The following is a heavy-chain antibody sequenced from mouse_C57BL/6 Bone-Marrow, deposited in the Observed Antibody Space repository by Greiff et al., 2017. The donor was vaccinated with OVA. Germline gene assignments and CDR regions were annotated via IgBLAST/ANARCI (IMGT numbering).Heavy chain of an antibody. J-gene: IGHJ4*01. CDR3: ARDGQYSNYDYAMDY. CDR1: GFTFSDFY. CDR2: SRNKANDYTK. V-gene: IGHV7-1*01. D-gene: IGHD2-5*01. Sequence: EVMLVESGGGLVQSGRSLRLSCATSGFTFSDFYMEWVRQAPGKGLEWIAASRNKANDYTKEYSASVKGRFIVSRDTSQSILYLQMNALRAEDTAIYYCARDGQYSNYDYAMDYWGQGTSVTVSS.